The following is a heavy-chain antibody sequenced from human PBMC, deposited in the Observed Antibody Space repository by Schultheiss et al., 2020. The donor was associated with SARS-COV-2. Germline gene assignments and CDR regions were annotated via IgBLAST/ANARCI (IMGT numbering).Heavy chain of an antibody. D-gene: IGHD6-19*01. CDR1: GFTVSSNY. Sequence: GGSLRLSCAASGFTVSSNYMSWVRQAPGKGLEWVSAISGSGGSTYYADSVKGRFTISRDNSKNTLYLQMNSLRAEDTAVYYCAKDAVAGMWNYWGQGTLVTVSS. V-gene: IGHV3-23*01. CDR3: AKDAVAGMWNY. J-gene: IGHJ4*02. CDR2: ISGSGGST.